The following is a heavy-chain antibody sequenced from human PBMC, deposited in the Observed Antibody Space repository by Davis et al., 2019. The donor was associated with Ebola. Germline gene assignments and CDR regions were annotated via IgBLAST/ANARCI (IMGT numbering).Heavy chain of an antibody. Sequence: GESLKISCKGSGYSFTNYWIGWVRQMPGEGLEWMGIIYPGDSDARYSPSFQGQVTITADKSISTAYLQWSSLKASDTAMYYCASTELITMVRGVGAFDIWGQGTMVTVSS. J-gene: IGHJ3*02. V-gene: IGHV5-51*01. CDR3: ASTELITMVRGVGAFDI. CDR1: GYSFTNYW. CDR2: IYPGDSDA. D-gene: IGHD3-10*01.